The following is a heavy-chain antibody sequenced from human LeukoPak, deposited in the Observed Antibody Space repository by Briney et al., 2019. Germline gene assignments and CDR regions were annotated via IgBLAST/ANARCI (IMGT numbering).Heavy chain of an antibody. D-gene: IGHD3-22*01. CDR3: ARHSGRSGGLDYYDSSGYLPDAFDI. J-gene: IGHJ3*02. CDR2: INPNSGGT. CDR1: GYTFTGYY. V-gene: IGHV1-2*02. Sequence: ASVKVSCKASGYTFTGYYMHWVRQAPGQGLEWMGWINPNSGGTNYAQKFQGRVTMTRDTSISTAYLQWSSLKASDTAMYYCARHSGRSGGLDYYDSSGYLPDAFDIWGQGTMVTVSS.